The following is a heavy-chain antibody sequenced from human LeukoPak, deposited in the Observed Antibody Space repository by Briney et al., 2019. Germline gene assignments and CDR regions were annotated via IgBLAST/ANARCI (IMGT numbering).Heavy chain of an antibody. Sequence: SETLSLTCTVSSGSISTSNYYWGWVRQPPGKALEWIGNIFYSGSTYYSPSLKSRVTISLDTSRNQFSLKLNSVTAADTAVYYCARHLTHYYGSGSPLDYWGQGTLVTVSS. J-gene: IGHJ4*02. CDR3: ARHLTHYYGSGSPLDY. CDR2: IFYSGST. D-gene: IGHD3-10*01. V-gene: IGHV4-39*07. CDR1: SGSISTSNYY.